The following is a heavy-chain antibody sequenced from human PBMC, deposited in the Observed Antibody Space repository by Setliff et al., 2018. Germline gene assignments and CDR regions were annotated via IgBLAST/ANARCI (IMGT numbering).Heavy chain of an antibody. CDR2: IYSGGTT. D-gene: IGHD3-10*01. Sequence: PGGSLRLSCAASGFTVSINYMSWVRQAPGKGLEWISVIYSGGTTYYADSVKGRFTISRDNSKNTLDLQMNSLRVEDTAVYYCAKVTNYYGSGSYLDYWGQGTLVTVSS. CDR3: AKVTNYYGSGSYLDY. V-gene: IGHV3-53*01. CDR1: GFTVSINY. J-gene: IGHJ4*02.